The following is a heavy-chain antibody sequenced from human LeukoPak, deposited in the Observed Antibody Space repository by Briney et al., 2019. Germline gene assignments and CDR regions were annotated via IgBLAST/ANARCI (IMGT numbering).Heavy chain of an antibody. Sequence: GWSLRLSCAASVFIFSSYLMSWVRQAPGKGLEGVANINQEGREKYYVDTVKGRFTISRDNAKNSLYLQLNSLRDEDTAVYYCARLERRSSGWWGTSFDYWGQGTLVTVSS. CDR2: INQEGREK. CDR1: VFIFSSYL. J-gene: IGHJ4*02. V-gene: IGHV3-7*01. D-gene: IGHD6-19*01. CDR3: ARLERRSSGWWGTSFDY.